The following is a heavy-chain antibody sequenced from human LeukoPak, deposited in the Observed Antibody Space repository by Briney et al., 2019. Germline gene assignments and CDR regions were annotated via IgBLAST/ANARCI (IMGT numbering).Heavy chain of an antibody. V-gene: IGHV3-30*18. CDR2: ISYDGSNK. Sequence: GGSLRLSCATSGFIFSNYWMTWVRQVPGKGLEWVAVISYDGSNKYYADSVKGRFTISRDNAKNSIYPQMNSLRAEDTAVYYCAKGADYGGYCFDDWGLGTLVTVAS. CDR3: AKGADYGGYCFDD. CDR1: GFIFSNYW. J-gene: IGHJ4*02. D-gene: IGHD4-23*01.